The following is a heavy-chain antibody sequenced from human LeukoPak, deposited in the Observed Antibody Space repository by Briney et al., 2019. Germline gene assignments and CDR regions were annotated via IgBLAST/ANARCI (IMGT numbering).Heavy chain of an antibody. CDR2: TYYRSKWYN. J-gene: IGHJ4*02. D-gene: IGHD5-12*01. V-gene: IGHV6-1*01. CDR1: GDSVSSNSAA. CDR3: AREGYSAYATLYYFDY. Sequence: SQTLSLTCAISGDSVSSNSAAWNWIRQSPSRGLEWLGRTYYRSKWYNDYAVSVKSRITINPDTSKNQFSLQLNSVTPEDTAVYYCAREGYSAYATLYYFDYWGQGTLVTVSS.